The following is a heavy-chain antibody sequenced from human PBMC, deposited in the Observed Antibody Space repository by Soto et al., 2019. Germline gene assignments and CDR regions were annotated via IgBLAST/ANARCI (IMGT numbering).Heavy chain of an antibody. V-gene: IGHV4-39*01. Sequence: SETLSLTCTVSGGSISSSSYYWGWIRQPPGKGLEWIGSIYYSGSTYYNPSLKSRVTISVDTSKNQFSLKLSSVTAADTAVYYCASIVGYYYYMDVWGKGTTVTVSS. CDR2: IYYSGST. CDR1: GGSISSSSYY. J-gene: IGHJ6*03. CDR3: ASIVGYYYYMDV. D-gene: IGHD3-22*01.